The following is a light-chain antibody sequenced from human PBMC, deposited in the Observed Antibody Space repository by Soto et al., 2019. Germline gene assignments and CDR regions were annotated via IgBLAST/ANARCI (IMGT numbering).Light chain of an antibody. Sequence: QSVLTQPASVSGSPGQSITVSCTGTSSDVGGYNYVSWYQQHPGKAPRLLIYDVTNRPSGVSNRFSGSKSGNTASLTISGLQAEDEAAYYCSSYRRGSTYVFATGTKVTVL. CDR3: SSYRRGSTYV. V-gene: IGLV2-14*03. J-gene: IGLJ1*01. CDR2: DVT. CDR1: SSDVGGYNY.